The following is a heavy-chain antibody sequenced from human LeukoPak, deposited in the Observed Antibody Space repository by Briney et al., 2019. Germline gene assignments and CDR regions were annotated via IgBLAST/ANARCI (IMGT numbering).Heavy chain of an antibody. CDR3: ALWTEGATPKFHN. D-gene: IGHD1-26*01. CDR2: ISGSGGVT. J-gene: IGHJ4*02. Sequence: GGSLRLSCAASGLTFSNYAMSWVRQAPGKGLDWVSTISGSGGVTYYPDSVRGRFTISRDNSRNTLHLQMDSLRDEDTAIYYCALWTEGATPKFHNWGQGTLVTVSS. CDR1: GLTFSNYA. V-gene: IGHV3-23*01.